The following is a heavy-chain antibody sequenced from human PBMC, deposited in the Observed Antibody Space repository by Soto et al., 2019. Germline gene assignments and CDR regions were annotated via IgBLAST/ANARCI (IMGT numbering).Heavy chain of an antibody. CDR1: GYSFTHYG. V-gene: IGHV1-18*01. CDR3: ARGDGDTLDS. CDR2: INAYVGET. J-gene: IGHJ4*02. Sequence: QVQLVQSGAEVKKPGASVKVSCKASGYSFTHYGITWVRQAPGQGLEWTGWINAYVGETKSAQKYEGRVTVTMDTSTNTAYLELRSLRSDDTAVYYCARGDGDTLDSWGQGTLVSVSA.